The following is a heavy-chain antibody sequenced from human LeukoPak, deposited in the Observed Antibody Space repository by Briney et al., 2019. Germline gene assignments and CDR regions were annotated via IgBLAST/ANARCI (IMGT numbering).Heavy chain of an antibody. CDR1: GGSFSGYY. CDR2: IYHSGST. D-gene: IGHD2-8*02. V-gene: IGHV4-34*01. Sequence: KPSGTLSLTCAVYGGSFSGYYWSWIRQPPGKGLEWIGEIYHSGSTNYNPSLKSRVTLSVDKSKNQFSLKLSSVTAADTAVYYCASSPELVDYFDYWGQGTLVTVSS. CDR3: ASSPELVDYFDY. J-gene: IGHJ4*02.